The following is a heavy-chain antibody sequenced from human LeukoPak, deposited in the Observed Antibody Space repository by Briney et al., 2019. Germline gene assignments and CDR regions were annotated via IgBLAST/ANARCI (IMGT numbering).Heavy chain of an antibody. D-gene: IGHD3-10*01. Sequence: SVKGRFTISRDNAKNSLYLQMNSLRAEDTAVYYCARGYGSGSYYNIYYYYYMDVWGKGTTVTISS. CDR3: ARGYGSGSYYNIYYYYYMDV. V-gene: IGHV3-7*04. J-gene: IGHJ6*03.